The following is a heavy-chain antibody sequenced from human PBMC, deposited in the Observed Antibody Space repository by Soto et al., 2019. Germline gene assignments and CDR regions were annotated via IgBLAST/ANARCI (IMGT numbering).Heavy chain of an antibody. CDR3: ARAAMGGSSWPFDY. Sequence: SETLALTCAVSGGSISSSNWWSWVRQPPGKGLEWIGEIYHSGSTNYNPSLKSRVTISVDKSKNQFSLKLSSVTAADTAVYYCARAAMGGSSWPFDYWGQGTLVTVSS. CDR1: GGSISSSNW. CDR2: IYHSGST. V-gene: IGHV4-4*02. J-gene: IGHJ4*02. D-gene: IGHD6-13*01.